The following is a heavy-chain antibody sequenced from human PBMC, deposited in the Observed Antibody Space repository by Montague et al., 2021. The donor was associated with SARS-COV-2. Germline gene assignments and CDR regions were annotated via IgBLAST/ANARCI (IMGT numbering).Heavy chain of an antibody. J-gene: IGHJ3*02. CDR3: ARVDFVSSGWHRDAFDI. D-gene: IGHD6-19*01. CDR1: GGSINSGGYY. Sequence: TLSLTCTVSGGSINSGGYYWSWIRQHPGKGLEWIGYIYYSGSTYYNPSLKSRLTISVDTSKNQFSLKLSSVTAADTAVYYCARVDFVSSGWHRDAFDIWGQGTLVTVSS. V-gene: IGHV4-31*03. CDR2: IYYSGST.